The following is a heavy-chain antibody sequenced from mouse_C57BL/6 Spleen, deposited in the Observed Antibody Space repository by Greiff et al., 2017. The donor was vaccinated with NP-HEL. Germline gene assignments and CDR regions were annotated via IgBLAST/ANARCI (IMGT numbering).Heavy chain of an antibody. D-gene: IGHD4-1*01. CDR1: DYTFTSYW. J-gene: IGHJ3*01. CDR2: INPSSGYT. CDR3: ARDWDGDWFAY. V-gene: IGHV1-7*01. Sequence: QVQLKESGAELAKPGASVKLSCKASDYTFTSYWMHWVKQRPGQGLEWIGYINPSSGYTKYNQKFKDKATLTADKSSSTAYMQLSSLTYEDSAVYYCARDWDGDWFAYWGQGTLVTVSA.